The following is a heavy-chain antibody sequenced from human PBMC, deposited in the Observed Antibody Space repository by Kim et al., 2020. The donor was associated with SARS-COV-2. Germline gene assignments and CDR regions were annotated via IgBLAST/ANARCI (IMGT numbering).Heavy chain of an antibody. D-gene: IGHD3-10*01. J-gene: IGHJ4*02. CDR3: TRHLWFGVGDY. Sequence: TAYAASVKGRFTISRDDSKNTAYLQMNSLKTEDTAVYYCTRHLWFGVGDYWGQGTLVTVSS. CDR2: T. V-gene: IGHV3-73*01.